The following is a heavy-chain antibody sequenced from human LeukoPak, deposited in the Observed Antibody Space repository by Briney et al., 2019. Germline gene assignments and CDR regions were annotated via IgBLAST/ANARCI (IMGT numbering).Heavy chain of an antibody. D-gene: IGHD2-2*01. J-gene: IGHJ5*02. CDR1: GFTFSSYS. Sequence: GGSLRLSCAASGFTFSSYSMNWVRQAPGKGLEWVSYIRSSSSIIYYADSVKGRFTISRDNAKNSLYLQMNGLRVEDTAVYYCARDSVQVVPAAAFDPWGQGTLVTVSS. CDR2: IRSSSSII. CDR3: ARDSVQVVPAAAFDP. V-gene: IGHV3-48*01.